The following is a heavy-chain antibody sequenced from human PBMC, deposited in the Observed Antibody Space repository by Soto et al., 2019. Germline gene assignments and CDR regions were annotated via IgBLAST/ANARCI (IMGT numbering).Heavy chain of an antibody. V-gene: IGHV1-69*12. CDR1: GGTFSSYA. D-gene: IGHD3-3*01. Sequence: QVQLVQSGAEVKKPGSSVKVSCKASGGTFSSYAISWVRQAPGQGLEWMGGIIPIFGTANYAQKFQGRVTXXADDSTSTAYMELSSLRSGDTAVHYCARVRVRFLEWLGSEGWGQGTLVTVSS. CDR3: ARVRVRFLEWLGSEG. J-gene: IGHJ4*02. CDR2: IIPIFGTA.